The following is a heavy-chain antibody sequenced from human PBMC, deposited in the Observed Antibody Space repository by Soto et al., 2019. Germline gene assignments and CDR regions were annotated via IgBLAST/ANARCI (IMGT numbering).Heavy chain of an antibody. Sequence: QVQLQESGPGLVKPSQTLSLTCTVSGGSISSGGYYWSWIRQHPGKGLEWIGYIYYSGSTYYNPSLKRRVTISVDSSKNQFSLKLSSVTAADTAVYYCAGIYSGSPGGTLRFWGQGTLVTVSS. CDR2: IYYSGST. CDR3: AGIYSGSPGGTLRF. CDR1: GGSISSGGYY. D-gene: IGHD1-26*01. J-gene: IGHJ4*02. V-gene: IGHV4-31*03.